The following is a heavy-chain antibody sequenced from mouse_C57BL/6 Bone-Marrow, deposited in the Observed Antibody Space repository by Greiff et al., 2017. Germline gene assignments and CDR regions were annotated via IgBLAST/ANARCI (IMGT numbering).Heavy chain of an antibody. J-gene: IGHJ2*01. CDR1: GYTFTSYW. CDR3: ARGPYYYGPFDY. CDR2: IHPNSGST. Sequence: AQLQQPGAELVKPGASVKLSCKASGYTFTSYWMHWVKQRPGQGLEWIGMIHPNSGSTNYNEKFKSKATLTVDKSSSTAYMQLSSLTSEDSAVYYCARGPYYYGPFDYWGQGTTLTVSS. V-gene: IGHV1-64*01. D-gene: IGHD1-1*01.